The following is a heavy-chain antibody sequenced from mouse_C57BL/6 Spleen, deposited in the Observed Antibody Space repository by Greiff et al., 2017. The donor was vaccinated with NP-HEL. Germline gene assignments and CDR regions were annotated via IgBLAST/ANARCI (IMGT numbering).Heavy chain of an antibody. CDR3: ARDGYYGSSYWYFDV. J-gene: IGHJ1*03. Sequence: EVHLVESEGGLVQPGSSMKLSCTASGFTFSDYYMAWVRQVPEKGLEWVANINYDGSSTYYLDSLTSRFIISRDNAKNILYLQMSSLKSEDTATYYCARDGYYGSSYWYFDVWGTGTTVTVSS. V-gene: IGHV5-16*01. D-gene: IGHD1-1*01. CDR1: GFTFSDYY. CDR2: INYDGSST.